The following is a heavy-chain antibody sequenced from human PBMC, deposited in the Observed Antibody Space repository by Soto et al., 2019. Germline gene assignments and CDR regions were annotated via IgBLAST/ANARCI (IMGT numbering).Heavy chain of an antibody. J-gene: IGHJ3*01. CDR2: ISGSGSTT. CDR3: AKDPLMITMLVGCACDF. D-gene: IGHD3-22*01. V-gene: IGHV3-23*01. CDR1: GFSFNNHA. Sequence: HGGSLRLSFAASGFSFNNHAMTWVRQAQVKGLEWVSGISGSGSTTHYADSVKGRFTISRDNSKDTLYLQMNSLRADDTAVYFCAKDPLMITMLVGCACDFLVLGTMFTVSS.